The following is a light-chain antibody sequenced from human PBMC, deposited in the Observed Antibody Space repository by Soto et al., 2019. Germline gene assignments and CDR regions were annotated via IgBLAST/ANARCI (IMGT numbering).Light chain of an antibody. CDR3: QQLNSYPLT. CDR2: GAS. Sequence: DIQLTQSPSFLSASVGGRVTITCRANQAISSHLAWYQQKPGKAPNLLIYGASTLQSGVPSRFSGSGSGTQFTLTISSLQPEDFATYYCQQLNSYPLTFGPGTKVDIK. CDR1: QAISSH. V-gene: IGKV1-9*01. J-gene: IGKJ3*01.